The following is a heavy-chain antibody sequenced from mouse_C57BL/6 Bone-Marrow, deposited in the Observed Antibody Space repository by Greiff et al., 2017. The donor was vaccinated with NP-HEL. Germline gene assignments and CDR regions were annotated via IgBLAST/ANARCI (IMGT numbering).Heavy chain of an antibody. J-gene: IGHJ2*01. CDR3: ARNIYYYADY. CDR2: IDPSDSYT. CDR1: GYTFTSYW. V-gene: IGHV1-59*01. D-gene: IGHD1-1*01. Sequence: QVQLQQSGAELVRPGTSVKLSCKASGYTFTSYWMHWVKQRPGQGLEWIGVIDPSDSYTNYNQKFKGKATLTVDTSSSTAYMQLSSLTSEDSAVYYCARNIYYYADYWGQGTTLTVSS.